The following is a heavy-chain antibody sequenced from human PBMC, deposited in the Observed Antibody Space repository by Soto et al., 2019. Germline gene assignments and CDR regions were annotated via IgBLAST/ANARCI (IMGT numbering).Heavy chain of an antibody. CDR2: IYYSGST. CDR1: GGSISSSSYY. CDR3: ARLPGTSSVVLYSGSYFWFDP. Sequence: PSETLSLTCTVSGGSISSSSYYWGWIRQPPGKGLEWIGSIYYSGSTYYNPSLKSRATISVDTSKNQFSLKLSSVTAADTAVYYCARLPGTSSVVLYSGSYFWFDPWGQGTLAPVYS. J-gene: IGHJ5*02. V-gene: IGHV4-39*01. D-gene: IGHD1-26*01.